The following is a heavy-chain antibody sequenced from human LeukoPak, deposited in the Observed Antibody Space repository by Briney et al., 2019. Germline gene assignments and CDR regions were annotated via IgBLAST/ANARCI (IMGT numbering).Heavy chain of an antibody. D-gene: IGHD3-22*01. CDR2: ISSSGSTI. CDR3: ARHFTYYYDSSDSTP. CDR1: GFTFSSYE. J-gene: IGHJ5*02. Sequence: GGSLRLSCAASGFTFSSYEMSWVRQAPGKGLGWVSYISSSGSTIYYADSVKGRFTISRDNAKNSLYLQMNSLRAEDTAVYYCARHFTYYYDSSDSTPWGQGTLVTVSS. V-gene: IGHV3-48*03.